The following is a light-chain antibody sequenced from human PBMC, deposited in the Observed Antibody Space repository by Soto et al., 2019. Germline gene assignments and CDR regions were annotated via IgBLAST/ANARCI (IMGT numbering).Light chain of an antibody. CDR3: LQDYSYPRT. Sequence: IQLTESQSSLSAFVXDRVPIPSQASNGIRNDLGXXQQXXGXPPKXXXDDXSSLQRGGPSRLSGSGSATDFTLPISSLQPEDFATYYCLQDYSYPRTFGQGTKVDI. V-gene: IGKV1-6*01. J-gene: IGKJ1*01. CDR2: DXS. CDR1: NGIRND.